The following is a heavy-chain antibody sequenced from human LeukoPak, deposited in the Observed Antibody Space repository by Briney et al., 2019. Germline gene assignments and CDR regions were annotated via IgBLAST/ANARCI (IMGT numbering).Heavy chain of an antibody. CDR1: GFTFSRFW. J-gene: IGHJ3*02. D-gene: IGHD1-26*01. Sequence: GGSLRLSCAASGFTFSRFWLSWVRHAPGKGLEWVANIKHDGREKYYVDSVKGRFTISRDNAKRSLYLQMNSLRAEDTAVYYCARDGELGSPADAFDIWGQGTMVTVSS. CDR2: IKHDGREK. CDR3: ARDGELGSPADAFDI. V-gene: IGHV3-7*01.